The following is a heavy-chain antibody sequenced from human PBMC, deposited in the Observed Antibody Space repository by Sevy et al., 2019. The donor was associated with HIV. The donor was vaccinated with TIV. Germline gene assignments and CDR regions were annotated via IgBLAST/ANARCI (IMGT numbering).Heavy chain of an antibody. V-gene: IGHV3-49*04. D-gene: IGHD1-26*01. CDR2: IRGKRNGETK. CDR1: GFIFGDYT. J-gene: IGHJ6*02. CDR3: TRVEGAADWGMDV. Sequence: GGSLRLSCSPSGFIFGDYTVRWVRQAPGKGLEWIAFIRGKRNGETKEYAASVRGRFTISRDDSKSIAYLQMNSLKTEDTAVYYCTRVEGAADWGMDVWGQGTTVTVSS.